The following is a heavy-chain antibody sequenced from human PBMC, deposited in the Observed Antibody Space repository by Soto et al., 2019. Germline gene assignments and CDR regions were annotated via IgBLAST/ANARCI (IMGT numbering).Heavy chain of an antibody. CDR3: AGGGAGSGPFTWELPDH. V-gene: IGHV1-45*02. CDR1: GNTFTYRY. D-gene: IGHD1-26*01. J-gene: IGHJ4*02. Sequence: SVKVSCKALGNTFTYRYLHWVRLAPGQALEWMGWITPFSGDVHYAQKFQERVTITRDRSINTAYMQMSSLRSEDTAMYFCAGGGAGSGPFTWELPDHWGQGTLVTVSS. CDR2: ITPFSGDV.